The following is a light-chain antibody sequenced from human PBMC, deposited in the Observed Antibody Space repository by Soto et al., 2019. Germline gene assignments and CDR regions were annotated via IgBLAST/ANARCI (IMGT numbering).Light chain of an antibody. V-gene: IGKV3-11*01. J-gene: IGKJ5*01. Sequence: EVVSTQSAVTLSLSPGERAPGSCRASQSVSSYLAWYQQKPGQAPRLLIYDASNRATGIPARFSGSGSGTDFTLTISSLEPEDFAVYYCQQRSNWPITFGQGTRLEI. CDR1: QSVSSY. CDR3: QQRSNWPIT. CDR2: DAS.